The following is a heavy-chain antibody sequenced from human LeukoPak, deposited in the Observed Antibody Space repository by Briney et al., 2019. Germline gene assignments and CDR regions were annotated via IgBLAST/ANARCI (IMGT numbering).Heavy chain of an antibody. CDR1: GGSFSGYY. CDR3: ARGVHIVVVPAASMQPTDYYFDY. CDR2: INHSGST. V-gene: IGHV4-34*01. J-gene: IGHJ4*02. Sequence: PSETLSLTCAVYGGSFSGYYWSWIRQPPGKGLEWIGEINHSGSTNYNPSLKSQVTISVDTSKNQFSLKLSSVTAADTAVYYCARGVHIVVVPAASMQPTDYYFDYWGQGTLVTVSS. D-gene: IGHD2-2*01.